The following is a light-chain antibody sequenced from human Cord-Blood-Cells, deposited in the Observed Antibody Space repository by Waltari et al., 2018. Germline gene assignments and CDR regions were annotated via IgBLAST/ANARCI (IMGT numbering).Light chain of an antibody. CDR3: QQSYSTPFT. Sequence: DIQMTQSPSSLSASVGDRVTITCRASQSISSYLNWYQQKPGKAPKLLIYGASSLQSGVPSRFGVSGSGTDFTLTISSLQPEDFATYYCQQSYSTPFTFGPGTKVDIK. CDR2: GAS. CDR1: QSISSY. J-gene: IGKJ3*01. V-gene: IGKV1-39*01.